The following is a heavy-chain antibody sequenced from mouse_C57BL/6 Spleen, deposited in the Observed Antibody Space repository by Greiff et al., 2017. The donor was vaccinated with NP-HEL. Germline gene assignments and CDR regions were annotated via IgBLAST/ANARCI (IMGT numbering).Heavy chain of an antibody. CDR3: ARDSDGNYHFY. V-gene: IGHV3-6*01. J-gene: IGHJ3*01. Sequence: EVQLQESGPGLVKPSQSLSLTCSVTGYSITSGYYWNWIRQFPGNKLEWMGYISYDGSNNYNPSLKNRISITRDTSKNQFFLKLNSVTTEDTATYYCARDSDGNYHFYWGQGTLVTVSA. CDR2: ISYDGSN. CDR1: GYSITSGYY. D-gene: IGHD2-1*01.